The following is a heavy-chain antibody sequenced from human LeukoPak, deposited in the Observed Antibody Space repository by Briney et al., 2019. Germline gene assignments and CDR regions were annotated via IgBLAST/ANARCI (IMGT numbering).Heavy chain of an antibody. CDR3: ARSPVLLWFGEAFDI. J-gene: IGHJ3*02. CDR1: GYTFTGYY. V-gene: IGHV1-2*02. Sequence: ASVTVSCKASGYTFTGYYMHWVRQAPGQGLEWMGWINPNSGGTNYAQKFQGRVTMTRDTSISTAYMELSRLRSDDTAVYYCARSPVLLWFGEAFDIWGQGTMVTVSS. CDR2: INPNSGGT. D-gene: IGHD3-10*01.